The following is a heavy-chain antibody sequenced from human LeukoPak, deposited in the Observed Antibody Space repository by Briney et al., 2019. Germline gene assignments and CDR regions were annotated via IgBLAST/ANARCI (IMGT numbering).Heavy chain of an antibody. CDR1: GGSISSSSYY. CDR3: ARSVRGASALTGYYYGMDV. CDR2: IYYSGST. Sequence: PSETLSLTCTVSGGSISSSSYYWGWIRQPPGKGLEWIGSIYYSGSTYYNPSLKSRVTISVDTSKNQFSLKLSSVTAADTAVYYCARSVRGASALTGYYYGMDVWGQGTTVTVSS. V-gene: IGHV4-39*01. J-gene: IGHJ6*01. D-gene: IGHD3-16*01.